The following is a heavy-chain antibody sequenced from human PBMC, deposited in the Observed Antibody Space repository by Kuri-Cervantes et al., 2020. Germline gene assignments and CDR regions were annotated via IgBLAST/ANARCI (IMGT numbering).Heavy chain of an antibody. CDR3: ARPYYYDPTGSSVWLDP. Sequence: SETLSLTCAVSGGSISFDGYSWSWIRQPPGKGLEWIGYIYHSGITYYNPSLKSRVTISIDTSKNQFSLRLKSVTATDTAVYYCARPYYYDPTGSSVWLDPWGQGTLVTVSS. J-gene: IGHJ5*02. V-gene: IGHV4-30-2*01. D-gene: IGHD3-22*01. CDR2: IYHSGIT. CDR1: GGSISFDGYS.